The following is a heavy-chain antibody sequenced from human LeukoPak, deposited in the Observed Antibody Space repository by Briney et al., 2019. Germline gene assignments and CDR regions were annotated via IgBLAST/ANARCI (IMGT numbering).Heavy chain of an antibody. V-gene: IGHV3-30-3*01. CDR2: ISYDGSNK. D-gene: IGHD5-24*01. CDR3: AKGAPQRWLQLRPEYFQH. Sequence: PGGSLRLSCAASGFTFSSYAMHWVRQAPGKGLEWVAVISYDGSNKYYADSVKGRFTISRDNSKNTLYLQMNSLRAEDTAVYYCAKGAPQRWLQLRPEYFQHWGQGTLVTVSS. J-gene: IGHJ1*01. CDR1: GFTFSSYA.